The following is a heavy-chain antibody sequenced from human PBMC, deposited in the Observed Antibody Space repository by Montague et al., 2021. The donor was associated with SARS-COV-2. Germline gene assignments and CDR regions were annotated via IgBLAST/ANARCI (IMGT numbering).Heavy chain of an antibody. CDR1: GFTFSSYW. D-gene: IGHD5-12*01. CDR3: ARVPVATTPLFGYYYYYYGMDV. CDR2: INSDGSST. J-gene: IGHJ6*02. V-gene: IGHV3-74*01. Sequence: SLRLSCAASGFTFSSYWMHWVRQAPGKGLVWVSRINSDGSSTSYADSVKGRFTISRDNAKNTLYLQMNSLRAEDTAVYYCARVPVATTPLFGYYYYYYGMDVWGQGTTVTVSS.